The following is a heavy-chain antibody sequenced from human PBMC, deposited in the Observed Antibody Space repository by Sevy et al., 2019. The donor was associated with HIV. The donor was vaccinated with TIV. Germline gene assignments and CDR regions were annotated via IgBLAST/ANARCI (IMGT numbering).Heavy chain of an antibody. Sequence: GGSLRLSCAASGFTVSSNYMSWVRQAPGKGLEWVSVIYSGGSTYYADSVKGRFTISRDNSKNTRYLQMNSLRAEDTAVDYWGRELWSSGMDVWGQGTTVTVSS. V-gene: IGHV3-53*01. CDR2: IYSGGST. D-gene: IGHD2-21*01. CDR1: GFTVSSNY. J-gene: IGHJ6*02. CDR3: GRELWSSGMDV.